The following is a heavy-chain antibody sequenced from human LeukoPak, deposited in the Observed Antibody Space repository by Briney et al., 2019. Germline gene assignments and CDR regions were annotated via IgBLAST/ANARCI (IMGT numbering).Heavy chain of an antibody. J-gene: IGHJ4*02. CDR2: ILYSVST. CDR1: RGSISSSHYY. D-gene: IGHD1-26*01. V-gene: IGHV4-39*01. CDR3: ARHTEDIVGKIDY. Sequence: SETLSLTCTVSRGSISSSHYYWGWIRQPPGKGLEWIGSILYSVSTYYNPSFKSRVTISVDTSKNQISLKLRAVTAADTAVYYCARHTEDIVGKIDYWGQGTLVTVSS.